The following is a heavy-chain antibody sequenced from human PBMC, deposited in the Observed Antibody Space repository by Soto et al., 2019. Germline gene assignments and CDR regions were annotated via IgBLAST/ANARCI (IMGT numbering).Heavy chain of an antibody. J-gene: IGHJ4*02. D-gene: IGHD6-6*01. Sequence: PGGSLRLACAASRFTFSSYSMNWVRQAPGKGLEWVACIRSSSRYIYYADSVKGRFTTSRDNAKNSLYLQTNSLRAEDTAVYYGARDGIIAARRGGIDSWGQGTLVTVSS. V-gene: IGHV3-21*01. CDR2: IRSSSRYI. CDR1: RFTFSSYS. CDR3: ARDGIIAARRGGIDS.